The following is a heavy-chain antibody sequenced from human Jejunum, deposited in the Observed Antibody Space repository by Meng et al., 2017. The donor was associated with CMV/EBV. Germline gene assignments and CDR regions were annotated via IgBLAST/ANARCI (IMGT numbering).Heavy chain of an antibody. D-gene: IGHD3-22*01. CDR3: ARGPPKQYDGSGYLYYGMDV. CDR1: RYA. Sequence: RYAMHWARQAPGKGLEWVTVISDDGNNKYYAESVKGRFFISRDNSENTLFLQMNDLRADDAAVYFCARGPPKQYDGSGYLYYGMDVWGQGTTVTVSS. V-gene: IGHV3-30-3*01. J-gene: IGHJ6*02. CDR2: ISDDGNNK.